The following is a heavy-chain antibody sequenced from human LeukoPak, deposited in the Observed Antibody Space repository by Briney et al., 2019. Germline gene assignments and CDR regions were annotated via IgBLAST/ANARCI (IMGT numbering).Heavy chain of an antibody. Sequence: SETLSLTCTVSGGSISSYYWSWIRQPPGKGLEWIGYIYTSGSTNYNPSLKSRVTISVDTSKNQFSLKLSSVTAVDTAVYYCARIRIAAAGTPNWFDPWGQGTLVTVSS. CDR2: IYTSGST. V-gene: IGHV4-4*09. CDR3: ARIRIAAAGTPNWFDP. CDR1: GGSISSYY. D-gene: IGHD6-13*01. J-gene: IGHJ5*02.